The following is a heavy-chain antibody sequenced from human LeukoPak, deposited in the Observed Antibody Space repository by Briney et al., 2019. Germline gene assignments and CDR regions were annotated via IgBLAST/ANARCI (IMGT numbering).Heavy chain of an antibody. CDR3: ARQGERRYGDAFEL. V-gene: IGHV4-39*01. CDR2: MYYTGST. Sequence: SETLSLPCTVSGCSISSGSYYWLWMRPPPGKELEWIASMYYTGSTHYNPSLKSRVTISVDTSKNQFSLKLSSVTAADTAVYYCARQGERRYGDAFELWGQGTMVTVSA. D-gene: IGHD1-1*01. CDR1: GCSISSGSYY. J-gene: IGHJ3*01.